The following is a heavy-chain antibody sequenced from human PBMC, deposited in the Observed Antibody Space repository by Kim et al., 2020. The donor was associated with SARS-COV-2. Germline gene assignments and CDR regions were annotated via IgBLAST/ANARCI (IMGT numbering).Heavy chain of an antibody. CDR1: GGTFSSYA. D-gene: IGHD3-9*01. CDR3: ARRSSDYFAVVYYYYGMDV. V-gene: IGHV1-69*13. J-gene: IGHJ6*02. Sequence: SVKVSCKASGGTFSSYAISWVRQAPGQGLEWMGGIIPIFGTANYAQKFQGRVTITADESSSTAYMELSSLRSEDTAVYYCARRSSDYFAVVYYYYGMDVWGQGTTVTVSS. CDR2: IIPIFGTA.